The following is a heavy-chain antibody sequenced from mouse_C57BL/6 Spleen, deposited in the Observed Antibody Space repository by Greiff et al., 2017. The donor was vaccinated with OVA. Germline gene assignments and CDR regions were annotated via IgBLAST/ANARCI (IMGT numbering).Heavy chain of an antibody. V-gene: IGHV1-64*01. D-gene: IGHD2-4*01. CDR1: GYTFTSYW. CDR2: IHPNSGST. Sequence: QVQLQQPGAELVKPGASVKLSCKASGYTFTSYWMHWVKQRPGQGLEWIGRIHPNSGSTNYNEKFKSKATLTVDKSSSTAYMQLSSLTSEDSAVYYCARLITFYAMDYWGQGTSVTVSS. CDR3: ARLITFYAMDY. J-gene: IGHJ4*01.